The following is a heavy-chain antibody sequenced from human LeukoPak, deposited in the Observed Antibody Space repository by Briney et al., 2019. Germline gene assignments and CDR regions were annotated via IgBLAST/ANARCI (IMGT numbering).Heavy chain of an antibody. Sequence: GGSLRLSCAASGFTFSSYGMHWVRQAPGKGLEWLAFIRYDGSNKYYADSVKGRFTISRDSSKNTLYLQMSSLRAEDTAVYYCARDFDYYDSSGYDAFDIWGQGTMVTVSS. J-gene: IGHJ3*02. CDR3: ARDFDYYDSSGYDAFDI. D-gene: IGHD3-22*01. CDR1: GFTFSSYG. V-gene: IGHV3-30*02. CDR2: IRYDGSNK.